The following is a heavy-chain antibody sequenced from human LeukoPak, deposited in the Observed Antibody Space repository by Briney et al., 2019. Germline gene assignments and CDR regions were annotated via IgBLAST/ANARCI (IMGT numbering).Heavy chain of an antibody. V-gene: IGHV4-39*01. D-gene: IGHD3-22*01. CDR2: FYYRGST. J-gene: IGHJ4*02. CDR1: GGSISSSGYY. CDR3: ARGGSYYDNN. Sequence: SETLSLTCTVSGGSISSSGYYWGWVRQPPGKGLEWIGSFYYRGSTYYNPSLKSRVTISVDTSKNQFSLKLSSATAADTAVYYCARGGSYYDNNWGQGTLVTVSS.